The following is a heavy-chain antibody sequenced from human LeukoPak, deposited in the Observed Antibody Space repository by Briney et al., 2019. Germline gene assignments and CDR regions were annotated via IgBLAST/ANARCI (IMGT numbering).Heavy chain of an antibody. CDR1: GFTFNNFA. J-gene: IGHJ4*02. Sequence: GGSLRLSCAASGFTFNNFAMSWVRQAPGKGLEWVSAISGSGGSTYYADSVKGRFTISRDNFKNTLYLQMNSLRAEDTAVYYCAARGLVVVTADSPSDYWGQGTLVTVSS. CDR2: ISGSGGST. CDR3: AARGLVVVTADSPSDY. V-gene: IGHV3-23*01. D-gene: IGHD2-21*02.